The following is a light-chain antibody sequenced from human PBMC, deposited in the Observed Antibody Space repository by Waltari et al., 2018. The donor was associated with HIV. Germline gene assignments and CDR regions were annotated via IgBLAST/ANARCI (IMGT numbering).Light chain of an antibody. CDR1: KSINNW. CDR2: KAS. V-gene: IGKV1-5*03. J-gene: IGKJ2*01. Sequence: DIQMTQSPSTLPASLGDRVIITCRASKSINNWLAWYQQKPGKAPKLRIYKASSLESGVPSTFSGSGYGTEFTLTISSLQPDDFATYYCQQYYTYSYTFGQGTKLEI. CDR3: QQYYTYSYT.